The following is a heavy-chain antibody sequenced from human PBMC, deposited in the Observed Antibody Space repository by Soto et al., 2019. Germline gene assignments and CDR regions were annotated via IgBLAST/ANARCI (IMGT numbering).Heavy chain of an antibody. CDR1: GYTFISYG. J-gene: IGHJ3*02. CDR2: ISAYNGNT. CDR3: ARVLSPLPGDAFDI. V-gene: IGHV1-18*04. Sequence: ASVKVSCKASGYTFISYGISWVRQAPGQGLEWMGWISAYNGNTNYAQKLQGRVTMTTDTSTSTAYMELRSLRSDDTAVYYCARVLSPLPGDAFDIWGQGTMVTVSS.